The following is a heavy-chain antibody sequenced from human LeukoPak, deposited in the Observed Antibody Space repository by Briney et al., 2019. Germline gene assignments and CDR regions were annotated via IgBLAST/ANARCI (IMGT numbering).Heavy chain of an antibody. CDR1: GFTFSSYS. J-gene: IGHJ4*02. CDR3: ARVGFDFWSGYPTTVDY. D-gene: IGHD3-3*01. CDR2: ISSSSNTI. Sequence: GGSLRLSCVASGFTFSSYSMNWVRQSPGKGLEWVSYISSSSNTIYYADSVKGRFTISRDNANNSLYLQMNSLRAEDTAVYYCARVGFDFWSGYPTTVDYWGQGTLVTVSS. V-gene: IGHV3-48*01.